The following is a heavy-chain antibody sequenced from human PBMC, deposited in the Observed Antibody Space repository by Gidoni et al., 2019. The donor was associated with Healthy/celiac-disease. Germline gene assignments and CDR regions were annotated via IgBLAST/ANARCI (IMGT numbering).Heavy chain of an antibody. CDR3: ATDRQPLLYPKWVY. CDR2: FDPEDCET. V-gene: IGHV1-24*01. J-gene: IGHJ4*02. CDR1: GYTITELS. Sequence: QVQLVQSGAVVKKPAASVKASCKVSGYTITELSMHWVRQAPGKGLEWMGGFDPEDCETIYAQKFQGRVTMTKDTSTDTVYMELSSVRSEDTAVYYCATDRQPLLYPKWVYWGQGTLVTVSS. D-gene: IGHD2-2*02.